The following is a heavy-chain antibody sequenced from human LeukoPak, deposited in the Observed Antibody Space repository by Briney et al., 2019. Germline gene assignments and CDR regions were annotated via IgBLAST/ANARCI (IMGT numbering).Heavy chain of an antibody. CDR2: IYYSGST. D-gene: IGHD2-2*02. V-gene: IGHV4-59*01. CDR3: ATKIGYCSSTSCYSWFDP. Sequence: SGTLSLTCTVSGGSISSYYWSWVRQPPGKGLEWIGYIYYSGSTNYNPSLKSRVTISVDTSKNQFSLKLSSVTAADTAVYYCATKIGYCSSTSCYSWFDPWGQGTLVTVSS. CDR1: GGSISSYY. J-gene: IGHJ5*02.